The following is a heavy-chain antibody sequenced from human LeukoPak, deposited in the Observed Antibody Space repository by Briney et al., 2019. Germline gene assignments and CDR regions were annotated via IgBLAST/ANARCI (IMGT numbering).Heavy chain of an antibody. Sequence: GGSLRLSCAASGFNLDDYAMHWVRQAPGKGLEWVSLISGEGGRTYYADSVKGRFTISRDNREKSLYLQMNSLRSEDTALYYCAGGTGYWGQGSQVTVSS. CDR3: AGGTGY. CDR1: GFNLDDYA. J-gene: IGHJ4*02. CDR2: ISGEGGRT. V-gene: IGHV3-43*02.